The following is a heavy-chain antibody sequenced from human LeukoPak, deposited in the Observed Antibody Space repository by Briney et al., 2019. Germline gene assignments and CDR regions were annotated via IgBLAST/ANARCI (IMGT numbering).Heavy chain of an antibody. CDR1: GFTFSSYA. Sequence: PGGSLRLSCAASGFTFSSYAMSWVRQAPGKGLEWVSFISGSGDSTFYADSVKGRFTISRDNSKNTLYLQMNSLRAEDTAIYFCARDGSRLARFYYFDYWGQGTLVTVSS. D-gene: IGHD3-3*01. J-gene: IGHJ4*02. CDR3: ARDGSRLARFYYFDY. CDR2: ISGSGDST. V-gene: IGHV3-23*01.